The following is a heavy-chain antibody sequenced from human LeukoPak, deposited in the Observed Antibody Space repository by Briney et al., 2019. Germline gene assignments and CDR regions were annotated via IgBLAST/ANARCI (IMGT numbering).Heavy chain of an antibody. Sequence: GESLKISCKASGYSFSGYWVGWVRQMPGKGLEWIGIIFPDDSDTRYSPSFQGQVTISADKSISTAYLQWSSLKASDTAMYYCASRYSGYDFDAFDIWGQGTMVTVSS. CDR1: GYSFSGYW. D-gene: IGHD5-12*01. V-gene: IGHV5-51*01. CDR2: IFPDDSDT. J-gene: IGHJ3*02. CDR3: ASRYSGYDFDAFDI.